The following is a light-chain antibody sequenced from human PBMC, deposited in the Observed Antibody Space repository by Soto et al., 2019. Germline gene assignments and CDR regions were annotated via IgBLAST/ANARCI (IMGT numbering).Light chain of an antibody. Sequence: DIQMPQSPSSLSASVEDRVIITCRASQSISNHLNWYQQKPGKAPKLLIFAASSLQSGVPSRFSGSGSGTDFTLTISSLQPEDFATYYCQQSYSTPRTFGQGTKADIK. CDR2: AAS. CDR1: QSISNH. J-gene: IGKJ1*01. CDR3: QQSYSTPRT. V-gene: IGKV1-39*01.